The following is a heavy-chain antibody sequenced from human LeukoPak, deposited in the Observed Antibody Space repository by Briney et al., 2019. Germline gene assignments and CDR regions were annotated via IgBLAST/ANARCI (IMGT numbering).Heavy chain of an antibody. CDR3: ARDSLYDSSGYDAFDI. Sequence: GGSLRLSCAASGFTFSDYYMSWIRQAPGKGLEWVSYISSSGSTIYYADSVKGRFTISRDNAKNSLYLQMNSLRAEDTAVYYCARDSLYDSSGYDAFDIWGQGTMVTVSS. V-gene: IGHV3-11*04. CDR2: ISSSGSTI. J-gene: IGHJ3*02. D-gene: IGHD3-22*01. CDR1: GFTFSDYY.